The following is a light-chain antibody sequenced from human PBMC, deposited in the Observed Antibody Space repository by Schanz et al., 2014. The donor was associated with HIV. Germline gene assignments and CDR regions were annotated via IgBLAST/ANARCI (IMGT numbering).Light chain of an antibody. CDR3: QQYGSTPYT. CDR1: QSVSSSY. CDR2: GAS. V-gene: IGKV3-20*01. Sequence: EIVLTQSPGTLSLSPGERATLSCRASQSVSSSYLAWYQQKPGQAPRLLIYGASSRATGIPDRFSGSGSGTDFPLTISRLEPEDFAVYYCQQYGSTPYTFGQGTKVEI. J-gene: IGKJ2*01.